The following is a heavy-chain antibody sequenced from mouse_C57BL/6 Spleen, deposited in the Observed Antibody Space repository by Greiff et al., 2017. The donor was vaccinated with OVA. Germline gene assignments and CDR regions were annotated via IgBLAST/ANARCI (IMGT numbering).Heavy chain of an antibody. CDR1: GFTFNTYA. V-gene: IGHV10-3*01. J-gene: IGHJ2*01. D-gene: IGHD2-3*01. Sequence: DVMLVESGGGLVQPKGSLKLSCAASGFTFNTYAMHWVRQAPGKGLEWVARIRSKSSNYATYYADSVEDRFTISRDDSQSMLYLQMNNLKTEDTAMYYCVRERDDGYSYYFDYWGQGTTLTVSS. CDR2: IRSKSSNYAT. CDR3: VRERDDGYSYYFDY.